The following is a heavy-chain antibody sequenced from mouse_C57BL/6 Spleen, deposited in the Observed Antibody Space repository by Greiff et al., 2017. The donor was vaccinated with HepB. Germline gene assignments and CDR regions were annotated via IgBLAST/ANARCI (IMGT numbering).Heavy chain of an antibody. CDR3: ARDLDGYYGNAMDY. D-gene: IGHD2-3*01. J-gene: IGHJ4*01. CDR2: INYDGSST. Sequence: DVMLVESEGGLVQPGRSMKLSCTASGFTFSDYYMAWVRQVPEKGLEWVANINYDGSSTYYLDSLKSRFIISRDNAKNILYLQMSSLKSEDTATYYCARDLDGYYGNAMDYWGQGTSVTVSS. CDR1: GFTFSDYY. V-gene: IGHV5-16*01.